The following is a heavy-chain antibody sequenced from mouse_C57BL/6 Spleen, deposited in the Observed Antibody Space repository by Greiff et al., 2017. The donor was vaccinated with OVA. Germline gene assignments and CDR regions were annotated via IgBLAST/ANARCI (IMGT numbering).Heavy chain of an antibody. V-gene: IGHV5-17*01. CDR3: ARGDLLFAMDY. J-gene: IGHJ4*01. CDR2: ISSGSSTI. CDR1: GFTFSDYG. D-gene: IGHD2-10*01. Sequence: EVQLVESGGGLVKPGGSLKLSCAASGFTFSDYGMHWVRQAPEKGLEWVAYISSGSSTIYYADTVKGRFTISRDNAKNTLFLQMTSLRSEDTAMYYCARGDLLFAMDYWGQGTSVTVSS.